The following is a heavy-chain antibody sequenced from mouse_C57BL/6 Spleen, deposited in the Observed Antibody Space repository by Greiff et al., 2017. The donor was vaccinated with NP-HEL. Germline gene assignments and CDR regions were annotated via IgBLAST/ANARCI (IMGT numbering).Heavy chain of an antibody. Sequence: QVQLQQSGPELVKPGASVKISCKASGYAFSSSWMNWVKQRPGKGLEWIGRIYPGDGDTNYNGKFKGKATLTADKSSSTAYMQLSSLTSEDSAVYFCARGDISGDYFDYWGKGTTLTVSS. D-gene: IGHD1-3*01. J-gene: IGHJ2*01. CDR2: IYPGDGDT. CDR1: GYAFSSSW. CDR3: ARGDISGDYFDY. V-gene: IGHV1-82*01.